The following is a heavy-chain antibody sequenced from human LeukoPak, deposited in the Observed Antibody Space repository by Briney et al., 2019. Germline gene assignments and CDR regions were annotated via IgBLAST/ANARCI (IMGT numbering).Heavy chain of an antibody. D-gene: IGHD3-3*01. CDR1: GFTFSSYA. V-gene: IGHV3-30-3*01. CDR2: ISYDGSNK. J-gene: IGHJ6*02. Sequence: PGRSLRLSCAASGFTFSSYAMHWVRQAPGKGLEWVAVISYDGSNKYYADSVKGRFTISRDNSKNTLYLQMNSLRAEDTAVYYCARSTERGMVIYYYYYGMDVWGQGTTVTVSS. CDR3: ARSTERGMVIYYYYYGMDV.